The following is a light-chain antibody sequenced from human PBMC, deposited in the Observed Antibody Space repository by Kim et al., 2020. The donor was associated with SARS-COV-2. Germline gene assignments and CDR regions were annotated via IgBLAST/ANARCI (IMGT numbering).Light chain of an antibody. V-gene: IGKV3-15*01. CDR1: QSVNSN. CDR3: QQYNNWPQT. CDR2: GAS. Sequence: SVSPGERATLSCRAGQSVNSNLAWYQQKLGQAPSLLIYGASTRATGIPARFSGSGSGTEFTLTISSLQSEDFAVYYCQQYNNWPQTFGQGTKLEI. J-gene: IGKJ2*01.